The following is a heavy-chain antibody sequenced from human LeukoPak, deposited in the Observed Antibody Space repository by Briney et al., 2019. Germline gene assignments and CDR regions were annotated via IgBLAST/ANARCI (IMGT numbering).Heavy chain of an antibody. CDR3: ARAAGYCSSTSCLNFDY. V-gene: IGHV3-21*04. J-gene: IGHJ4*02. CDR2: ISSSSSYI. D-gene: IGHD2-2*01. CDR1: GFTFSSYS. Sequence: GGSLRLSCAASGFTFSSYSMNWVRQAPGKGLEWVSSISSSSSYIYYADSVKGRFTISRDNAKNSLYLQMNSLRAEDTAVYYCARAAGYCSSTSCLNFDYWGQGTLVTVSS.